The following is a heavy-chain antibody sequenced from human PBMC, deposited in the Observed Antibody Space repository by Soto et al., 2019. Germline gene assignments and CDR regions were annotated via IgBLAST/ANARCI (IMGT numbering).Heavy chain of an antibody. CDR2: IIPIFGTA. J-gene: IGHJ3*02. CDR3: AGEWWGGSRGDAFDI. D-gene: IGHD2-15*01. V-gene: IGHV1-69*12. Sequence: QVQLVQSGAEVKKPGSSVKVSCKASGGTFSSYAISWVRQAPGQGLEWMGGIIPIFGTANYAQKFQGRGTITADESTSTAYMELSSVRYEDTAVYYCAGEWWGGSRGDAFDIWGQGTMVTVSS. CDR1: GGTFSSYA.